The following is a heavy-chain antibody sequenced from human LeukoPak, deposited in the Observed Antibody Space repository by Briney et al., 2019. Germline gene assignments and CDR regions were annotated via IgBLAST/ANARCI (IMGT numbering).Heavy chain of an antibody. CDR1: GFTFSSYS. CDR2: ISSSSSYI. J-gene: IGHJ3*02. D-gene: IGHD6-13*01. Sequence: GGSLRLSCAASGFTFSSYSMNWVRQAPGKGLEWVSSISSSSSYIYYADSVKGRFTISRDNAKNSLYLQMNSLRAEDTAVYYCAREVLGWIAAVGKDAFDTWGQGTMVTVSS. V-gene: IGHV3-21*01. CDR3: AREVLGWIAAVGKDAFDT.